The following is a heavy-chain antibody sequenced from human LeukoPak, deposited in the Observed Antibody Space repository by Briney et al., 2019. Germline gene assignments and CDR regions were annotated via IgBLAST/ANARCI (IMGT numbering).Heavy chain of an antibody. J-gene: IGHJ4*02. CDR3: ARVSGYYDSSGYQLDY. Sequence: GGSLRLSCAASGFTFSDYYMSWIRQAPGKGLEWVSYISSSGSTIYYADSVKGRFTISRDNAKNSLYLQMNSLRAEDTAVYYCARVSGYYDSSGYQLDYWGQGTLVTVSS. V-gene: IGHV3-11*01. D-gene: IGHD3-22*01. CDR1: GFTFSDYY. CDR2: ISSSGSTI.